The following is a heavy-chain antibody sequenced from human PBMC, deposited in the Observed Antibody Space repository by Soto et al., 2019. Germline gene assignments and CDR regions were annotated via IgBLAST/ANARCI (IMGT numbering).Heavy chain of an antibody. J-gene: IGHJ4*02. D-gene: IGHD2-15*01. CDR1: GFTFGDYA. V-gene: IGHV3-49*03. CDR3: TTYSDIVVVVAATPFDY. Sequence: GGSLRLSCTASGFTFGDYAMSWFRQAPGKGLEWVGFIRSKAYGGTTEYAASVKGRFTISRDDSKSIAYLQMNSLKTEDTAVYYCTTYSDIVVVVAATPFDYWGQGTLVTVSS. CDR2: IRSKAYGGTT.